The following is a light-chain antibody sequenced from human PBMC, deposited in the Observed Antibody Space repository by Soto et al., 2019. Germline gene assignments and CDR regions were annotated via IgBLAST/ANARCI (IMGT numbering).Light chain of an antibody. CDR2: DVS. V-gene: IGLV2-14*01. CDR1: SSDVGGYNY. Sequence: QSVLTQPASVSGSPGQSITISCTGTSSDVGGYNYVSWYQQHPGKAPKLMIYDVSNRPSGVSNRFSGSKSGNTASLTISGLQAEDGADYYCSSYTSSSTLVFGTGTKPPS. CDR3: SSYTSSSTLV. J-gene: IGLJ1*01.